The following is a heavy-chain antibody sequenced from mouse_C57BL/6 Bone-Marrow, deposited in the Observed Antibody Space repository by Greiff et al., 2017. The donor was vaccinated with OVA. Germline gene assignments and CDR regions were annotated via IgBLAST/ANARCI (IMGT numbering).Heavy chain of an antibody. D-gene: IGHD1-1*01. CDR2: IHPNSGST. V-gene: IGHV1-64*01. CDR3: ARDYGSSYDWFAY. CDR1: GYTFTSYW. Sequence: QVQLKQSGAELVKPGASVKLSCKASGYTFTSYWMHWVKQRPGQGLEWIGMIHPNSGSTNYNEKFKSKATLTVDKSSSTAYMQLSSLTSEDSAVYYCARDYGSSYDWFAYWGQGTLVTVSA. J-gene: IGHJ3*01.